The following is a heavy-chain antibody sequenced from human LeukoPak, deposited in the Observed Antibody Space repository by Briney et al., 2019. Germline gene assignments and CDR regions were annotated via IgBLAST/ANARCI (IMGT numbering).Heavy chain of an antibody. D-gene: IGHD1-1*01. J-gene: IGHJ5*02. CDR3: SKDPVQHGNVLYWFVP. Sequence: PGGSLRLSCAASGFTFSNYWMSWVRQAPGKGLEWVANIKRDGNEKYYVDAVKGRFTVSRDNSRNTFYLQLTSLRVEDTAVYYCSKDPVQHGNVLYWFVPWGQGTGVSVSS. CDR1: GFTFSNYW. V-gene: IGHV3-7*03. CDR2: IKRDGNEK.